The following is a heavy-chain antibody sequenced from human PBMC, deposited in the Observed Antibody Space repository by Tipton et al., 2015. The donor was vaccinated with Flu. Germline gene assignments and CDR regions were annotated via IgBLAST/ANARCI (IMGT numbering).Heavy chain of an antibody. J-gene: IGHJ4*02. CDR2: IYSSGRT. Sequence: TLSLTCTVPGGSISSYYGSWIRQPAGKGLEWIGRIYSSGRTNYNSSLKSRVTMSVDTSKNQFSLKLSSVTAADTAVYYCARGTGWGLRVWGQGTLVTVSS. CDR1: GGSISSYY. V-gene: IGHV4-4*07. D-gene: IGHD1-26*01. CDR3: ARGTGWGLRV.